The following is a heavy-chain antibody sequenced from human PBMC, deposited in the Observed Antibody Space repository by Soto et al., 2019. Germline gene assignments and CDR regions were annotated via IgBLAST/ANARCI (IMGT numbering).Heavy chain of an antibody. CDR1: GYTFTSYG. CDR2: INAANGDT. Sequence: ASVKVSCKASGYTFTSYGIHWVRQAPGQRLEWMGWINAANGDTKYSPKFQGRVTITRDTSASTAYMELSSLRSEDTAVYYCVRRHVSATGIDWLDPWGQGTLVTVS. J-gene: IGHJ5*02. V-gene: IGHV1-3*01. D-gene: IGHD6-13*01. CDR3: VRRHVSATGIDWLDP.